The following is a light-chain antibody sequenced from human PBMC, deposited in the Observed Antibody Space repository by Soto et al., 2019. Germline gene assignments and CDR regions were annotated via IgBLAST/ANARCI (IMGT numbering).Light chain of an antibody. CDR3: QPYNNWPLT. V-gene: IGKV3-15*01. CDR2: DTS. J-gene: IGKJ4*01. Sequence: VMAQSPSPLSVSSGEGVTLSCWASQSIRDTLAWYQHKPGQTPRLLIYDTSTRATGVPARFSGSRSGPEFTLTINSLQSEDFAIYYCQPYNNWPLTFGGGTKVDIK. CDR1: QSIRDT.